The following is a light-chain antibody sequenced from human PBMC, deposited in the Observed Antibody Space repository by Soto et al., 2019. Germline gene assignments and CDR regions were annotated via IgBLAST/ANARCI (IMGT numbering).Light chain of an antibody. Sequence: EIVMTQSPATLSVSPGERATLSCRASQSVSSNLAWYHQKPGQAPRLLIYGASTRAPGIPARFSGSGSGTEFTLTISSLQSEDFAVYYCQQYNNWWTFGQGPKVEIK. CDR1: QSVSSN. CDR2: GAS. J-gene: IGKJ1*01. V-gene: IGKV3-15*01. CDR3: QQYNNWWT.